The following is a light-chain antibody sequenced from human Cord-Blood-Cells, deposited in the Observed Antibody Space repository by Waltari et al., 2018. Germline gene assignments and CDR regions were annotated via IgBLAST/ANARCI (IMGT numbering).Light chain of an antibody. CDR2: GNS. CDR3: QSYDSSLSVV. V-gene: IGLV1-40*01. CDR1: SYNIGAGYD. Sequence: QSVLTQPPSVSGAPGQRVTIPCTGSSYNIGAGYDVHGYQQLPGTAPKLLIYGNSNRPSGVPDRFSGSKSGTSAYLAITGLQAEDEADYYCQSYDSSLSVVFGTGTKVTVL. J-gene: IGLJ1*01.